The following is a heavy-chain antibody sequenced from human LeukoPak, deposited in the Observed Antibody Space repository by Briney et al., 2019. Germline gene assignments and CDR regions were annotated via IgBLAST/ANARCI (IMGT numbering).Heavy chain of an antibody. CDR1: GYRFASYY. CDR2: IYPSDSDT. CDR3: ARRGSGFPAYYFYQ. J-gene: IGHJ4*02. D-gene: IGHD3-16*01. V-gene: IGHV5-51*01. Sequence: GESLKISCQASGYRFASYYLGWVRPMPGKGLEWMGIIYPSDSDTTYSPAIQGQVTISADRSTNTVYLQWSSLKASDTAIYYCARRGSGFPAYYFYQWGQGTLVTVSA.